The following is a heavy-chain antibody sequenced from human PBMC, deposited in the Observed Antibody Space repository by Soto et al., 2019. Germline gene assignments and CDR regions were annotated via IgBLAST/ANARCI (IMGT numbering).Heavy chain of an antibody. CDR1: GFTFSSYD. D-gene: IGHD3-16*01. V-gene: IGHV3-13*04. CDR2: IGTAGDT. Sequence: GGSLRLSCAASGFTFSSYDMHWVRQATGKGLEWVSAIGTAGDTYYPGSVKGRFTISRENAKNSLYLQMNSLRAGDTAVYYCAREKESETRGAFDISGQATMVPVSS. CDR3: AREKESETRGAFDI. J-gene: IGHJ3*02.